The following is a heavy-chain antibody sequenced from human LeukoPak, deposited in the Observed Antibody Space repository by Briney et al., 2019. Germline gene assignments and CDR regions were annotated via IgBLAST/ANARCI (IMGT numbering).Heavy chain of an antibody. Sequence: KPGGSLRLSCAASGFTFSDYYMSWIRQAPGKGLEWVSYISSSGSTIYYADSVKGRFTISRDNAKNSLYLQMNSLRAEDTAVYYCARIKVEYYDFWSGYDAFDYWGQGTLVTVSS. J-gene: IGHJ4*02. CDR2: ISSSGSTI. D-gene: IGHD3-3*01. V-gene: IGHV3-11*04. CDR3: ARIKVEYYDFWSGYDAFDY. CDR1: GFTFSDYY.